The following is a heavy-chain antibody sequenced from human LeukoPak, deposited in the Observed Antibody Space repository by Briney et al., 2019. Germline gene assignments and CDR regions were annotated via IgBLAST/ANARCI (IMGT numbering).Heavy chain of an antibody. J-gene: IGHJ4*02. CDR2: ISSGSSTI. Sequence: GGSLRLSCTASGFTFSSYSMNWVRQAPGKGLEWVSYISSGSSTIYYADSMKGRFTISRDNAKNSLHLQMNSLRVEDTAVYYCARELQVPFDYWGQGTLVTVSS. D-gene: IGHD4-11*01. CDR3: ARELQVPFDY. V-gene: IGHV3-48*04. CDR1: GFTFSSYS.